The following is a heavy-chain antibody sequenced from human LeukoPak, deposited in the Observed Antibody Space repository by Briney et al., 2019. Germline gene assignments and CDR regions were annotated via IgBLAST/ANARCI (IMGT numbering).Heavy chain of an antibody. Sequence: GESLKISCKGSGYSFISYWIGWVRQMPGKGLEWMGIIYPGDSDTRYSPSFQGQVTISADKSISTAYLQWSSLKASDTAMYYCARRPYCSSTSCFAFDYWGQGTLVTVSS. V-gene: IGHV5-51*01. CDR2: IYPGDSDT. CDR1: GYSFISYW. CDR3: ARRPYCSSTSCFAFDY. J-gene: IGHJ4*02. D-gene: IGHD2-2*01.